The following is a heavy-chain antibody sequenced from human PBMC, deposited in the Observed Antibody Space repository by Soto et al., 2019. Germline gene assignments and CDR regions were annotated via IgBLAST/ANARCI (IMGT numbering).Heavy chain of an antibody. D-gene: IGHD2-8*02. CDR2: TSYDGSNK. V-gene: IGHV3-30*05. CDR1: GFTFRSYV. CDR3: AGWGTTGGLEV. Sequence: QVQLVESGGGVVQPGTSLRLSCVGSGFTFRSYVIHWVRQAPGKGLEWVALTSYDGSNKYYDDSVKGRFTISRDNSRNAVDVGMDGLRLEGRALCYCAGWGTTGGLEVWGQGTLVSVSS. J-gene: IGHJ4*02.